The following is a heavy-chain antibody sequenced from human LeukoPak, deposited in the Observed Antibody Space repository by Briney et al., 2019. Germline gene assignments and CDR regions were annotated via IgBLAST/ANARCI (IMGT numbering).Heavy chain of an antibody. D-gene: IGHD3-3*01. CDR3: ATSESHYDFWSGPPAYYYSIDV. J-gene: IGHJ6*02. Sequence: SVKVSCKASGYTFTGYYMHWVRQAPGQGLEWMGWINPNSGGTNYAQKFQGGVTMTRDTSISTAYMELSKLRSDDTAVYYCATSESHYDFWSGPPAYYYSIDVWGQGTPVTVSS. V-gene: IGHV1-2*02. CDR1: GYTFTGYY. CDR2: INPNSGGT.